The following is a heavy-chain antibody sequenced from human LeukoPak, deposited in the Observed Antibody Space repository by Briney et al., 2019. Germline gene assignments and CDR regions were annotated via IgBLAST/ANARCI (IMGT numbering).Heavy chain of an antibody. Sequence: PGGSLRLSCAASGFTFDDYAMHWVRQAPGKGLEWVAVIYSGGSTYYADSVMGRFTISRDNSKNTLYLQMNSLRAEDTAVYYCARDSHSGSYYRLDYWGQGTLVTVSS. V-gene: IGHV3-53*01. D-gene: IGHD1-26*01. J-gene: IGHJ4*02. CDR3: ARDSHSGSYYRLDY. CDR1: GFTFDDYA. CDR2: IYSGGST.